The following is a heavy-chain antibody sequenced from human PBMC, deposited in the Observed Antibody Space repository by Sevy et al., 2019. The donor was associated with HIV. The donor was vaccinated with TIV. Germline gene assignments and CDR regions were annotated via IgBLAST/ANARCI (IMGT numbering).Heavy chain of an antibody. CDR2: ITPDDT. V-gene: IGHV3-23*01. J-gene: IGHJ5*02. Sequence: GGSLRLSCTASGFTFSTYTLTWVRQAPGKGLEWVSSITPDDTHYADSVRGRFSVSRDNSKNTLYLQMDSLTVDETAVYYCARDAQTWRGPWYGTSGADRWGQRTLVTVSS. D-gene: IGHD1-1*01. CDR1: GFTFSTYT. CDR3: ARDAQTWRGPWYGTSGADR.